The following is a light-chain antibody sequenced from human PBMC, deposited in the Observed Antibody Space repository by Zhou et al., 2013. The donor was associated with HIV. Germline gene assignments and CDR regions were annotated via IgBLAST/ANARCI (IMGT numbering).Light chain of an antibody. V-gene: IGKV3D-15*01. CDR2: DTF. Sequence: IILTQSPATLSFTPGERAALSCRASQSVNYQLAWYQQKPGQAPRLLIYDTFNRATGIPARFSGSGSGTDFTLTISSLQSEDVAVYYCHQYNNWPPGGTFGRGTKVEIK. J-gene: IGKJ1*01. CDR3: HQYNNWPPGGT. CDR1: QSVNYQ.